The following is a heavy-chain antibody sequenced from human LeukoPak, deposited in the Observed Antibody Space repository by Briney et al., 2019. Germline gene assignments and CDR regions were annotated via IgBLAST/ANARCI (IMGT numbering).Heavy chain of an antibody. CDR1: GGSISSGGYY. D-gene: IGHD2-2*01. J-gene: IGHJ5*02. CDR2: IYYSGST. V-gene: IGHV4-31*03. Sequence: SETLSLTCTVSGGSISSGGYYWSWIRQHPGKGLEWVGYIYYSGSTYYNPSLKSRVTISVDTSKNQFSLKLSSVTAADTAVYYCAREVIVVVPAASRWFDPWGQGTLVTVSS. CDR3: AREVIVVVPAASRWFDP.